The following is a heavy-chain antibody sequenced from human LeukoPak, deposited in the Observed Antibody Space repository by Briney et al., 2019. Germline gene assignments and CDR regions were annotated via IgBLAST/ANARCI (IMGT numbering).Heavy chain of an antibody. J-gene: IGHJ4*02. CDR1: GYTFTGYY. CDR3: ARGYFVGWGDY. CDR2: INPNSGGT. Sequence: ASVKVSCKASGYTFTGYYMHWVRQAPGQGLEWMGWINPNSGGTKYAQKFQGRVTMTRDTSISTAYMELSSLTSDDTAVYYCARGYFVGWGDYWGQGTLVTVSS. V-gene: IGHV1-2*02. D-gene: IGHD2-21*01.